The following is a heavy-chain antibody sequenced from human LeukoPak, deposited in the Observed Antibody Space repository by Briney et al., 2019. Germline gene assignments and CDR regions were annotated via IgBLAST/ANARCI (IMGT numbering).Heavy chain of an antibody. CDR2: ISSNGGST. CDR3: AKAVSSSGWYNWFDP. J-gene: IGHJ5*02. Sequence: GGSLRLSCAASGFTFSSYAMHWVRQAPGKGLEYVSAISSNGGSTYYANSVRGRFTISRDNSKNTLYLQMGSLRAEDMAVYYCAKAVSSSGWYNWFDPWGQGTLVTVSS. CDR1: GFTFSSYA. V-gene: IGHV3-64*01. D-gene: IGHD6-19*01.